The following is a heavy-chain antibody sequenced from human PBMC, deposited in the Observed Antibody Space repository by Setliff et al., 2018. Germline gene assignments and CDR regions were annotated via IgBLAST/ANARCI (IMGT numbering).Heavy chain of an antibody. CDR2: IRNAGATT. D-gene: IGHD6-13*01. CDR1: GFTFSSDP. Sequence: GGSLRLSCAASGFTFSSDPMNWVRQAPGKGREWLSNIRNAGATTSYADAVKGRFNISRDNVKNSLFLQMTSLETEDTAIYYCSSVLTQGIWPFSYWVQGTLATVFS. J-gene: IGHJ1*01. CDR3: SSVLTQGIWPFSY. V-gene: IGHV3-48*01.